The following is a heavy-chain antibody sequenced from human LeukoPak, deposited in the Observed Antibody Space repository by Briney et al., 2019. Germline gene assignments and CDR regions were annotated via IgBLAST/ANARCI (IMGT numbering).Heavy chain of an antibody. D-gene: IGHD6-19*01. CDR2: ISGSGDIT. V-gene: IGHV3-23*01. Sequence: PGGSLRLSCAASGFTFANYAMTWVRQAPGKGLEWVLVISGSGDITYYADSVKGRFTISRDNSKNTLYLQMNSLRAEDTAVYYCARVTGGGSSGWYRVSPRYYYYMDVWGEGTTVTVSS. CDR1: GFTFANYA. CDR3: ARVTGGGSSGWYRVSPRYYYYMDV. J-gene: IGHJ6*03.